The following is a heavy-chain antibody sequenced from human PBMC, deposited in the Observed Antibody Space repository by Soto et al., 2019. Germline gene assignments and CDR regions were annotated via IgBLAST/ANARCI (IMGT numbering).Heavy chain of an antibody. J-gene: IGHJ3*02. D-gene: IGHD5-12*01. CDR3: ARGDGSGYDNAFDI. CDR2: ISAYNGNT. CDR1: GYTFTSYG. V-gene: IGHV1-18*01. Sequence: ASVNVSSKASGYTFTSYGISWVRQAPGQGLEWMGWISAYNGNTNYAQKLQGRVTMTTDTSTSTAYMELRSLRSDDTAVYYCARGDGSGYDNAFDIWGQGTMVTVSS.